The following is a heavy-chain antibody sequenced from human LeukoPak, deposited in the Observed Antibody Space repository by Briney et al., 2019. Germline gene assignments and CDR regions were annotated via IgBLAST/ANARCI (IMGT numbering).Heavy chain of an antibody. CDR1: GYTFTGYY. D-gene: IGHD6-13*01. CDR2: INPNSGGT. CDR3: ARDLAAYSSSWSPHFDY. Sequence: ASVKVSCKASGYTFTGYYMHWVRQAPGQGPEWMGWINPNSGGTNYAQKFQGRVTMTRDTSISTAYMELSRLRSDDTAVYYCARDLAAYSSSWSPHFDYWGQGTLVTVSS. J-gene: IGHJ4*02. V-gene: IGHV1-2*02.